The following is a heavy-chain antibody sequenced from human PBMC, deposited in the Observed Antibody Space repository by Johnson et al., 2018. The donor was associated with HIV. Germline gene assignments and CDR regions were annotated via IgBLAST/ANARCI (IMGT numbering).Heavy chain of an antibody. CDR1: GFTFSDYY. D-gene: IGHD6-13*01. CDR2: ISGSGFDT. J-gene: IGHJ3*02. Sequence: QVLLVESGGGLVQPGGSLRLSCIASGFTFSDYYMSWIRQAPGKGLEWVSYISGSGFDTFNADSVKGRFTISRDNAKKSLYLQMNSLKTEDTAVYYCARVGQQSNAFDIWGQGTMVTVSS. CDR3: ARVGQQSNAFDI. V-gene: IGHV3-11*01.